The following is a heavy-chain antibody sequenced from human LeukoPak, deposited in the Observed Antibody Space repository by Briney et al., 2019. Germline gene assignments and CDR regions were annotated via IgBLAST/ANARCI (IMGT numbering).Heavy chain of an antibody. D-gene: IGHD3-22*01. CDR2: ISGSGGST. V-gene: IGHV3-23*01. J-gene: IGHJ3*02. CDR3: AKSSPEYYYDSSGTDAFDI. Sequence: GGSLRLSCAASGFTFSSYDMSWVRQAPGKGLEWVSGISGSGGSTYYADSVKGRFTISRDNSKNTLYLQMNSLRAEDTAVYYCAKSSPEYYYDSSGTDAFDIWGQGTMVTVSS. CDR1: GFTFSSYD.